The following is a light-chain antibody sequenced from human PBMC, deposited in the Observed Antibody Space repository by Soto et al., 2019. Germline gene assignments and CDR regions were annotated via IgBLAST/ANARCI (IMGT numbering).Light chain of an antibody. CDR2: EGS. CDR1: SSDVGSYNL. CDR3: CSYAGSSTLV. J-gene: IGLJ3*02. V-gene: IGLV2-23*01. Sequence: QSALTQPASVSGSPGQSITISCTGTSSDVGSYNLVSWYQHHPGKAPKLMIYEGSKRPSGVANRFSGSKAGNTASRTISGLQAEDEADYYFCSYAGSSTLVFGGGTKVTVL.